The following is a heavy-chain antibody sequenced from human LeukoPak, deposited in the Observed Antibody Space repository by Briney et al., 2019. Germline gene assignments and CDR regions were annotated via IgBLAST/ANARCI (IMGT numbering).Heavy chain of an antibody. CDR1: GGSISSSSYY. V-gene: IGHV4-39*01. CDR3: ARQKEGPPDYYYYYMDV. CDR2: IYYSGST. J-gene: IGHJ6*03. Sequence: SETLFLTCTVSGGSISSSSYYWGWIRQPPGKGLEWIGSIYYSGSTYYNPSLKSRVTISVDTSKNQFSLKLSSVTAADTAVYYCARQKEGPPDYYYYYMDVWGKGTTVTVSS.